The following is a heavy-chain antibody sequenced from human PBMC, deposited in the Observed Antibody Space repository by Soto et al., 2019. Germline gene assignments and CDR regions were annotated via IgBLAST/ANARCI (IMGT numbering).Heavy chain of an antibody. CDR1: GGSISSYY. CDR3: ARALPDRHYYYGMDV. V-gene: IGHV4-59*01. Sequence: SETLSLTRTVSGGSISSYYWSWIRQPPGKGLEWIGYIYYSGSTNYNPSLKSRVTISVDTSKNQFSLKLSSVTAADTAVYYCARALPDRHYYYGMDVRGQGTTVTVSS. J-gene: IGHJ6*02. CDR2: IYYSGST.